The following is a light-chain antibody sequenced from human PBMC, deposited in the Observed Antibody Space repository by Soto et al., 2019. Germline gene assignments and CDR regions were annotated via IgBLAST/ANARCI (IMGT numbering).Light chain of an antibody. CDR1: QSISSW. CDR2: DAS. Sequence: DIQMTQSPSSLSASVEDRVTITCRASQSISSWWAWYQQKPGKAPKLLIYDASSLESGVPSRFRGSGSGTEFTLTISSLQPDDFATYYCQQYNSYWTFGQGTKVDIK. V-gene: IGKV1-5*01. CDR3: QQYNSYWT. J-gene: IGKJ1*01.